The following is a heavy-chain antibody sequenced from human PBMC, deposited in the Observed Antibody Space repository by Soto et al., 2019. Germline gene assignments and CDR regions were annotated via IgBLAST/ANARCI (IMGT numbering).Heavy chain of an antibody. CDR1: GATFSSYA. V-gene: IGHV1-69*06. CDR3: ARGSSGYSYVYYYYYCLGV. J-gene: IGHJ6*02. D-gene: IGHD3-22*01. Sequence: SVKVSCKASGATFSSYAISWVRQAPGQGLEWMGGIIPIFGTANYAQKFQGRVTITADKSTSTAYMDLSSLRSEDTAVYYCARGSSGYSYVYYYYYCLGVRGQGTTFTAAS. CDR2: IIPIFGTA.